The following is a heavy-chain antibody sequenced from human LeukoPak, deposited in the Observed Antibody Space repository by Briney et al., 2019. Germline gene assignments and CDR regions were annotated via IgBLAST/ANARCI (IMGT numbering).Heavy chain of an antibody. CDR2: ISGSGSGGST. J-gene: IGHJ4*02. Sequence: GGSLRLSCAASGFTFSSSAMSWVRQAPGKGLEWVSNISGSGSGGSTYYADSVKGRFTISRDNSKNTLYLQMNSLRAEDTAVYYCAKSGYSRFDYWGQGTLVTVSS. CDR1: GFTFSSSA. V-gene: IGHV3-23*01. D-gene: IGHD5-24*01. CDR3: AKSGYSRFDY.